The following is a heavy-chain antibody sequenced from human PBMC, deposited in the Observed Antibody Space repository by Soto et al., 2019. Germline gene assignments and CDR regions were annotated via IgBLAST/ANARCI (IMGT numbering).Heavy chain of an antibody. D-gene: IGHD3-22*01. J-gene: IGHJ3*02. CDR1: RFTFSSYA. CDR3: SKSGVTMIDVGAFGI. CDR2: ISGSGGST. Sequence: HGGSLRLSCAASRFTFSSYAMTGVRQAPGKGLEWVSAISGSGGSTYYADSVKGRFTISRDNSKNTLYLQMNSLRAEDTAVYYCSKSGVTMIDVGAFGIWGQGTMVTVSS. V-gene: IGHV3-23*01.